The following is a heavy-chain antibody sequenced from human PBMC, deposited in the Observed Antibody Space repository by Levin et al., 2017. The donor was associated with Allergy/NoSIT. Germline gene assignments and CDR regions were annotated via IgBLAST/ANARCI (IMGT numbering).Heavy chain of an antibody. J-gene: IGHJ4*02. D-gene: IGHD3-16*01. Sequence: GESLKISCAASGFTFSSYSMNWVRQAPGKGLEWVSSISSSSSYIYYADSVKGRFTISRDNAKNSLYLQMNSLRAEDTAVYYCARALGGEPFDYWGQGTLVTVSS. CDR1: GFTFSSYS. CDR3: ARALGGEPFDY. CDR2: ISSSSSYI. V-gene: IGHV3-21*01.